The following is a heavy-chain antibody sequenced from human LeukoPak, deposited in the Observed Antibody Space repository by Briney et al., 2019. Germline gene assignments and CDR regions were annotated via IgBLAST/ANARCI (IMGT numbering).Heavy chain of an antibody. D-gene: IGHD6-13*01. Sequence: PGVSLRLSCAASGFAFTDYYMSWIRQAPGKGLDWVSYISISGTTINYADSVKGRFTISRDNSKNTLYLQMNSLRAEDTAVYYCAKGGYSSSWHFDYWGQGTLVTVSS. V-gene: IGHV3-11*01. CDR2: ISISGTTI. J-gene: IGHJ4*02. CDR1: GFAFTDYY. CDR3: AKGGYSSSWHFDY.